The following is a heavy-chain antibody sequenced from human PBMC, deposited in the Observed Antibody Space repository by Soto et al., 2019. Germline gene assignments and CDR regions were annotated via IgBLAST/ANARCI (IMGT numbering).Heavy chain of an antibody. CDR3: ARGPIVGAMLGYYGMDV. Sequence: PGGSLRLSCAASGFTFSSYGMHWVRQAPGKGLEWVAVIWYDGSNKYYADSVKGRFTISRDNSKNTLYLQMNSLRAEDTAVYYCARGPIVGAMLGYYGMDVWGQGTTVTVSS. CDR2: IWYDGSNK. J-gene: IGHJ6*02. D-gene: IGHD1-26*01. V-gene: IGHV3-33*01. CDR1: GFTFSSYG.